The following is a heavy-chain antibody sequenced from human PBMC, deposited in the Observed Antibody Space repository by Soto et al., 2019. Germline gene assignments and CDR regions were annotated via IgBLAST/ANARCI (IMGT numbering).Heavy chain of an antibody. D-gene: IGHD3-3*01. CDR2: INHSGST. J-gene: IGHJ3*02. V-gene: IGHV4-34*01. CDR1: GGSFSAYS. Sequence: QVLLQQWGAGLLKPSETLSLTCAVYGGSFSAYSWTWIRQPPGKGLEWIGEINHSGSTNYNPSLKSRVTISVDTSKNHFSLKLSSVTAADTAVYYCASPPYEFGFDIWGQGTMVTVSS. CDR3: ASPPYEFGFDI.